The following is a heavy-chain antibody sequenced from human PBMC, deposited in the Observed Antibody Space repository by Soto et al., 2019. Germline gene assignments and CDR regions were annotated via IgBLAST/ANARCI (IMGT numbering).Heavy chain of an antibody. V-gene: IGHV3-11*01. CDR2: ITNSGSTK. J-gene: IGHJ4*02. D-gene: IGHD6-6*01. Sequence: GGSLRLSCAASGFPFSDYYMSWIRQAPGKGLEWVSHITNSGSTKYYADSVKGRFTISRDNAKNSLFLQMNSLRAEDTAVYYCARTLAARFDYWGQGTPVTVSS. CDR1: GFPFSDYY. CDR3: ARTLAARFDY.